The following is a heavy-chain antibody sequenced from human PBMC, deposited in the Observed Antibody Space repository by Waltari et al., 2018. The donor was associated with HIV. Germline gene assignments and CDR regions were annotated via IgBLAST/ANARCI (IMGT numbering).Heavy chain of an antibody. CDR2: IYYRGNS. J-gene: IGHJ5*02. D-gene: IGHD2-2*01. Sequence: QLQLQESGPGLVTPSATLSLTCTVSGGSISSSSYYWGWIREPPGKGLEWIGSIYYRGNSYFNPSLKSRVTISVDTSKNQFSLKLSSVTAADTAVYYCALIVVVPAAKLNWFDPWGQGTLVTVSS. CDR1: GGSISSSSYY. V-gene: IGHV4-39*01. CDR3: ALIVVVPAAKLNWFDP.